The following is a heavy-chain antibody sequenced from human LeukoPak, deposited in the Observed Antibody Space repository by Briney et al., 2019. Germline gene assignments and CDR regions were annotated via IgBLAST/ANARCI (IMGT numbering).Heavy chain of an antibody. V-gene: IGHV3-74*01. D-gene: IGHD1-14*01. Sequence: GGSLGLSCEASGFTFSSYWTHWVRQAPGKGLVWVSRISSDGSSTTYADSVRGRFTISRDNAKNTLYLQMNSLRAEDTAVYYCAREARKGFDPWGQGTLVTVSS. J-gene: IGHJ5*02. CDR1: GFTFSSYW. CDR2: ISSDGSST. CDR3: AREARKGFDP.